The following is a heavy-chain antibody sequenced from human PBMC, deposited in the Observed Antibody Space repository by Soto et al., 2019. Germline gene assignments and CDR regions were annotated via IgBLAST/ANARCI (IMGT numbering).Heavy chain of an antibody. CDR2: SNRSGST. Sequence: QVQLQQWGAGLLKPSETLSLTCAVYGGSFSGYYWSWIRQPPGKGLEWIGESNRSGSTNYNPSLKGRVTISVDTSKNQFSRKLSSVTAADTAVYYCARRYCSGGRCASTFDSWGQGNLVTVSS. J-gene: IGHJ4*02. V-gene: IGHV4-34*02. D-gene: IGHD2-15*01. CDR1: GGSFSGYY. CDR3: ARRYCSGGRCASTFDS.